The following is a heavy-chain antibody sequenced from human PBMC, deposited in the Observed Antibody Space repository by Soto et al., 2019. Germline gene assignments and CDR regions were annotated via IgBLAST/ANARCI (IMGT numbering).Heavy chain of an antibody. CDR3: ARGHALRPLYYYYYDMDV. CDR1: GGSLNVYY. V-gene: IGHV4-34*01. Sequence: PSESLSLTCAVYGGSLNVYYLSWIRQHPGKGLEWIGEINHSGSTNYNPSLKSRVTISVDTSKTQFSLKLSSVTAADTAVYYCARGHALRPLYYYYYDMDVWGKGTTVTVSS. D-gene: IGHD5-12*01. J-gene: IGHJ6*03. CDR2: INHSGST.